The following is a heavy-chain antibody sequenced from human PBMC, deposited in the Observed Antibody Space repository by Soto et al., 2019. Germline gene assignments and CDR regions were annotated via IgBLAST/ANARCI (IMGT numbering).Heavy chain of an antibody. D-gene: IGHD5-18*01. CDR2: IMPMFGTE. J-gene: IGHJ3*02. CDR3: AIDSRYRVAAYDI. V-gene: IGHV1-69*12. Sequence: QVQLVQSGAEVKKPGSSVKVSCKASGGTFSRFSFNWVRQAPGQGLEWMGGIMPMFGTEKYAQKFQDKVTLTADESTGTAYMELSRLTSEDTAVYYCAIDSRYRVAAYDIWGPGTLVTLS. CDR1: GGTFSRFS.